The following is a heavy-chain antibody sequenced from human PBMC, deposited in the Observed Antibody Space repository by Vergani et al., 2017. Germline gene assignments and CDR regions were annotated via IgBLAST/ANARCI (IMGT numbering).Heavy chain of an antibody. CDR3: ARLYGRDSSGGKYFDS. CDR1: GYSFTNYW. V-gene: IGHV5-51*01. CDR2: IHPADSDT. J-gene: IGHJ4*02. D-gene: IGHD3-22*01. Sequence: EVQLVQSGAEVKKPGESLKISCQISGYSFTNYWIGWVRQMPGKGLEWRGIIHPADSDTRYSPSFQGHVTISVDKSISTAYLQRGSLRASDSAMYYCARLYGRDSSGGKYFDSWGQGTLVTVSS.